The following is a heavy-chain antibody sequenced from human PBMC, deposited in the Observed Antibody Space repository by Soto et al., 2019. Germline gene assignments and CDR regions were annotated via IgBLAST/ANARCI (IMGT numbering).Heavy chain of an antibody. V-gene: IGHV3-23*01. CDR3: AQDQTEVSIFDY. Sequence: PGGSLRLSSAASGFSFSSLAMSWVRQAPGKGLEWVSSISGRGVDTLYADSVKGRFTISRDNSRNTLYLQVNSLRAEDTAVYYCAQDQTEVSIFDYWRQGTLVPVSS. CDR2: ISGRGVDT. D-gene: IGHD6-6*01. J-gene: IGHJ4*02. CDR1: GFSFSSLA.